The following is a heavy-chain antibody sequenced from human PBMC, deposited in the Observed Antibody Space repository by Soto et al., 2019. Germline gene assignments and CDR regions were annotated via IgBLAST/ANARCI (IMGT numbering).Heavy chain of an antibody. Sequence: QVQLQESGPGLVKPSGTLSLTCAVSGGSISSSNWWSWVRQPPGKGLEWIGEIYHSGSSNYNPSLKIRVTISVDKSKTQFSLKRSSVTAADTAVYYCARSPDSSGYYPRWYYYGMDVWGQGTTVTVSS. V-gene: IGHV4-4*02. D-gene: IGHD3-22*01. CDR1: GGSISSSNW. CDR3: ARSPDSSGYYPRWYYYGMDV. J-gene: IGHJ6*02. CDR2: IYHSGSS.